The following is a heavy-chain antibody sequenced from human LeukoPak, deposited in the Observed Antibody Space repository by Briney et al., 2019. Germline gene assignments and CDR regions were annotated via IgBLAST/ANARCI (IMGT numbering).Heavy chain of an antibody. D-gene: IGHD3-10*01. CDR3: ARASYGSGSYYEDYFYYMDV. CDR2: IYYSGST. V-gene: IGHV4-59*08. J-gene: IGHJ6*03. CDR1: GGSFSGYY. Sequence: TSETLSLTCAVYGGSFSGYYWSWIRQPPGKGLEWIGYIYYSGSTNYNPSLKSRVTISVDTSKNQFSLKVSSVTAADTAVYYCARASYGSGSYYEDYFYYMDVWGKGTTVTISS.